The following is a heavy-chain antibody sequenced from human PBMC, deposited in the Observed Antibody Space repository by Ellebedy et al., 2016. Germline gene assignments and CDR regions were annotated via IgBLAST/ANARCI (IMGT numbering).Heavy chain of an antibody. CDR2: IYPGNGNT. V-gene: IGHV1-46*01. J-gene: IGHJ4*02. CDR1: GYTFSHYF. CDR3: ATSAIEGYCTGDECHSLDY. Sequence: ASVKVSCKPSGYTFSHYFIHWVKQAPGQGLEWMGRIYPGNGNTFYAETFQGRLSVTRDTSTSTVYMDLSSLNFDDTAVYFCATSAIEGYCTGDECHSLDYWGQGTLVTVSA. D-gene: IGHD2-8*02.